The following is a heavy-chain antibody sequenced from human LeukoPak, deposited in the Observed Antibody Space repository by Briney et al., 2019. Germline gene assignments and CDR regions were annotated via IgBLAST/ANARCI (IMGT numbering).Heavy chain of an antibody. V-gene: IGHV4-39*01. CDR3: ARRNVVGGSYYFDY. CDR2: IYYSGST. CDR1: GGSISSSSYY. D-gene: IGHD1-26*01. Sequence: PSETLSLTCTVSGGSISSSSYYWGWIRQPPGKGLEWIGSIYYSGSTYYNPSLKSRVTISVDTSKNQFSLKLSSVTAADMAVYYCARRNVVGGSYYFDYWGQGTLVTVSS. J-gene: IGHJ4*02.